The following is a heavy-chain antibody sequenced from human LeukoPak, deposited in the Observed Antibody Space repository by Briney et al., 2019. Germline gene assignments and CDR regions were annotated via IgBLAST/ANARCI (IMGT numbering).Heavy chain of an antibody. D-gene: IGHD4-17*01. J-gene: IGHJ4*02. V-gene: IGHV3-48*01. CDR2: ISSGGLTI. Sequence: PGGSLRLSCVPSRFTFSTYTFNWVRQAPGKGLEWLSYISSGGLTIFYADSVKGRFTISRDKTKNAIYLDMTNLRAEDTAVYYCARDFDYGDYIDFWGQGTLVAVSS. CDR1: RFTFSTYT. CDR3: ARDFDYGDYIDF.